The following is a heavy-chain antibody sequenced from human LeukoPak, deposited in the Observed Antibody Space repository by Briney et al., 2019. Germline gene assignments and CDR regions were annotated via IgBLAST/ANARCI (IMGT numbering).Heavy chain of an antibody. CDR2: IYHSGST. V-gene: IGHV4-30-2*01. CDR3: ARDPVVGAFVDI. Sequence: SQTLSLTCTVSGGSISSGGYYWSWIRQPPGKGLEWIGYIYHSGSTYYNPSLKSRVTISVDRSKNQFSLKLSSVTAADTAVYYCARDPVVGAFVDIWGQGTMVTVSS. D-gene: IGHD1-26*01. CDR1: GGSISSGGYY. J-gene: IGHJ3*02.